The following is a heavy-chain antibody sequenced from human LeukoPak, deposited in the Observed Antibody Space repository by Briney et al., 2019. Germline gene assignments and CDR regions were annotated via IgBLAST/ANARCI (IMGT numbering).Heavy chain of an antibody. CDR3: VKEATSAGATSLAY. V-gene: IGHV3-23*01. CDR1: GFTFSSYA. J-gene: IGHJ4*02. D-gene: IGHD1-26*01. Sequence: GGSLRLSCAVSGFTFSSYAMSWVRQAPGKGLEWVSGISGSGGNTFYADSLKGRFTISRDNSKNSLYLQMNSLRADDTAMYYCVKEATSAGATSLAYWGQGTLVTVSS. CDR2: ISGSGGNT.